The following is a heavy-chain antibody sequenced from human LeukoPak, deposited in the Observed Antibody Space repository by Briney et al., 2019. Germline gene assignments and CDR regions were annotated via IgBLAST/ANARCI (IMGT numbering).Heavy chain of an antibody. CDR3: AKVDDFWGGYFVY. J-gene: IGHJ4*02. CDR1: GYTFTSYD. D-gene: IGHD3-3*01. V-gene: IGHV1-8*03. CDR2: MNPNSGNT. Sequence: GAPGKLSCKAAGYTFTSYDINWGRQATGQGLEWMGWMNPNSGNTGYAQKFQGRVTIIRNTSISTAYMELSSLRAEETAVYYCAKVDDFWGGYFVYWGQGTLVTVSS.